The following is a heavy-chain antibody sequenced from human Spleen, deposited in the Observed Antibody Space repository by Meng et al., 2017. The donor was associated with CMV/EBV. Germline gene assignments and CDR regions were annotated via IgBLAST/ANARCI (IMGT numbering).Heavy chain of an antibody. D-gene: IGHD3-22*01. CDR3: ARDPRLDYYDSRGYYIGSFDF. CDR2: ISAYNGNT. V-gene: IGHV1-18*01. Sequence: ASVKVSCKASGYTFTNYGITWVRQAPGQGLEWMGWISAYNGNTNYEQKFRGRVTMTTDTSTSTASMELRSLRSDDTAMYFCARDPRLDYYDSRGYYIGSFDFWGQGTMVTVSS. CDR1: GYTFTNYG. J-gene: IGHJ3*01.